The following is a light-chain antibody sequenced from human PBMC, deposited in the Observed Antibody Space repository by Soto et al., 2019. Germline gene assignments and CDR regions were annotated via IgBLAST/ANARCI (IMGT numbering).Light chain of an antibody. Sequence: QSVLTQPASVSGSPGQSITISCTGTSSDIGGYKYVSWYQQHPGKAPKLIIFEVSNRPSGGSDRFSGSNSGNTASLTISGLQAEDEADYYCTSYSRYSVLVFGGGTKSPS. CDR3: TSYSRYSVLV. CDR1: SSDIGGYKY. J-gene: IGLJ3*02. V-gene: IGLV2-14*01. CDR2: EVS.